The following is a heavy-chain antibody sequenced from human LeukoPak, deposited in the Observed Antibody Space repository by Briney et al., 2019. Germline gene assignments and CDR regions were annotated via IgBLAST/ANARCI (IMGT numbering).Heavy chain of an antibody. D-gene: IGHD1-26*01. CDR1: GFTFSSYG. CDR2: IRYDGSNK. V-gene: IGHV3-30*02. J-gene: IGHJ4*02. CDR3: AKGPLLKVGATDRVGY. Sequence: GGSVRLSCAASGFTFSSYGMHWVRQAPGKGLEWVAFIRYDGSNKYYADSVKGRFTISRDNSKNTLYLQMNSLRAEDTAVYYCAKGPLLKVGATDRVGYWGQGTLVTVSS.